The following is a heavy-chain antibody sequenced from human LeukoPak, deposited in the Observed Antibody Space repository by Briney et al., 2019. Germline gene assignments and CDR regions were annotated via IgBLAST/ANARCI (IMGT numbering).Heavy chain of an antibody. D-gene: IGHD3-3*01. CDR3: ARAQPNDFWSGSFDY. J-gene: IGHJ4*02. CDR2: IIPIFGTA. Sequence: SVKVSCKASGGTFSSYAISWVRQAPGQGLEWMGGIIPIFGTANYAQKFQGRVTITADESTSTAYMELSSLRSEDTAVYYCARAQPNDFWSGSFDYWGQGTLVTVSS. CDR1: GGTFSSYA. V-gene: IGHV1-69*13.